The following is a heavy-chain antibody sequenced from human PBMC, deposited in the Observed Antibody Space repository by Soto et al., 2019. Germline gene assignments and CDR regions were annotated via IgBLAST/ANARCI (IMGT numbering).Heavy chain of an antibody. CDR1: GYSLSDYA. J-gene: IGHJ4*02. D-gene: IGHD3-10*01. Sequence: ASVKVSCKASGYSLSDYAMHWVREAPGQGLEWMGWINVGSDNKRYSTRFQDRITLSGDTSASIVFMELSSLTSEDTAIYYCAKAQGGGSRFGGWIYWGQGVLVTVSS. CDR2: INVGSDNK. CDR3: AKAQGGGSRFGGWIY. V-gene: IGHV1-3*01.